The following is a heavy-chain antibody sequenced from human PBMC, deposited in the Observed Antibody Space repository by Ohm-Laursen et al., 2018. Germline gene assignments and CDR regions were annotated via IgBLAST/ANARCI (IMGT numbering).Heavy chain of an antibody. J-gene: IGHJ4*02. V-gene: IGHV3-49*04. CDR1: GLTFGDYA. CDR2: IRSKAYGGTT. CDR3: TRLAK. Sequence: SLRLSCTASGLTFGDYAMSWVRQAPGKGLEWVGFIRSKAYGGTTEYAASVKGRFTISRDDSKSIAYLQMNSLKTEDTAVYYCTRLAKWGQGTLVTVSS. D-gene: IGHD2-21*01.